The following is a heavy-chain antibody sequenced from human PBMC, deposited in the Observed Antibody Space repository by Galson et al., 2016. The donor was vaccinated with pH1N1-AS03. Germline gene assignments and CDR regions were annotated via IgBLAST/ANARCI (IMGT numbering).Heavy chain of an antibody. CDR3: AKSDWLDS. Sequence: SLRLSCAASGFSFRDSWMHWVRQAPGKGLVWVSRIESDGSSAFYADTVKGRFTISRDNAKNILYLQMNSLRVEDTAAYYCAKSDWLDSWGQGALVTVSS. CDR2: IESDGSSA. CDR1: GFSFRDSW. J-gene: IGHJ5*01. V-gene: IGHV3-74*01.